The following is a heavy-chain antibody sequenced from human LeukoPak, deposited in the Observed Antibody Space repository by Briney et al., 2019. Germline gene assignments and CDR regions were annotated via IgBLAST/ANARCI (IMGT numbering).Heavy chain of an antibody. D-gene: IGHD3-22*01. CDR3: ARDYYDSSGYYGVNWFDP. Sequence: SETLSLTCTVSGGSISSSSYYWGWIRQHPGKGLEWIGYIYYSGSTYYNPSLKSRVTISVDTSKNQFSLKLSSVTAADTAVYYCARDYYDSSGYYGVNWFDPWGQGTLVTVSS. CDR1: GGSISSSSYY. CDR2: IYYSGST. V-gene: IGHV4-31*03. J-gene: IGHJ5*02.